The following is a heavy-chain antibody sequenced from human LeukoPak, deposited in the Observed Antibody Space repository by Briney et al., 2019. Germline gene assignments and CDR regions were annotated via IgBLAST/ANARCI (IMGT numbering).Heavy chain of an antibody. Sequence: AGGSLRLSCAASGFTFSNYNMNWVRQAPGKGLEWVASISSSNNYIYYADSVKSRFTISRDNAKNSLYLQMNSLRAEDTAVYYCARRSPNYYFDYWGQGTPVTVSS. J-gene: IGHJ4*02. CDR2: ISSSNNYI. V-gene: IGHV3-21*01. CDR1: GFTFSNYN. CDR3: ARRSPNYYFDY.